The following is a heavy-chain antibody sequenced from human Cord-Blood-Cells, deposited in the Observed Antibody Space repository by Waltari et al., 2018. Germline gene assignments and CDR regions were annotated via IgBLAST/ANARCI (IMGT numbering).Heavy chain of an antibody. V-gene: IGHV1-24*01. CDR1: GYTLTELS. CDR2: FDPEDGET. CDR3: ATDQRAARPGYYYYYYMDV. J-gene: IGHJ6*03. Sequence: QVQLVQSGAEVKKPGASVKVSCKVSGYTLTELSMHWVRQAPGKGLEWMGGFDPEDGETIYAQKFQCRVTMTEGKSTDTAYMELSSLRSEDTAVYYCATDQRAARPGYYYYYYMDVWGKGTTVTVSS. D-gene: IGHD6-6*01.